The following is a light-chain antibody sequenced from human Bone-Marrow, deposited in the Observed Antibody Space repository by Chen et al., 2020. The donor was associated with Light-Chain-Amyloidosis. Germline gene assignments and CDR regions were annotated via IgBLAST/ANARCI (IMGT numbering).Light chain of an antibody. CDR3: SSYTITNTLV. CDR1: SSDVGGDNH. J-gene: IGLJ1*01. V-gene: IGLV2-14*01. CDR2: EVT. Sequence: PLTQPAYVTGPPGQSITISCTGTSSDVGGDNHGSWYQQHPDKAPKLMIYEVTNRPSWVPDRFSGSKSDNTASLTISGLPTEDEADYFCSSYTITNTLVFGSGTRVTVL.